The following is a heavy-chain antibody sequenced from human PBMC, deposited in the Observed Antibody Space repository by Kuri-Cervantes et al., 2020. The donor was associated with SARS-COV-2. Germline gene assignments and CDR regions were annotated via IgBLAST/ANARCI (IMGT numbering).Heavy chain of an antibody. CDR3: ARVVVSATYYVDC. CDR2: IYHSGSA. D-gene: IGHD2-21*01. J-gene: IGHJ4*02. V-gene: IGHV4-30-2*01. Sequence: LRLSCAATGASISSGGDSWSWVRQPPGKGLEWIGYIYHSGSAYYNPSLKSRVTISVDRSKNQFSLRLTSVTAADTAVYYCARVVVSATYYVDCWGQGPVVTVSS. CDR1: GASISSGGDS.